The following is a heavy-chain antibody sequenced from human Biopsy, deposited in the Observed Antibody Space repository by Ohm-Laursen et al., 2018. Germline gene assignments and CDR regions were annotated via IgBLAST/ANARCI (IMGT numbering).Heavy chain of an antibody. D-gene: IGHD1-1*01. CDR1: GYTLNEFS. CDR3: AADINVWNVNY. V-gene: IGHV1-24*01. CDR2: FAPENGKT. Sequence: ASVKVSCKASGYTLNEFSMHWVRQVPGQGLEWMGGFAPENGKTVYAQNFQARVSLTEDTSTDTAYMELRSLRSEDTAVYYCAADINVWNVNYWGQGTQVTVSS. J-gene: IGHJ4*02.